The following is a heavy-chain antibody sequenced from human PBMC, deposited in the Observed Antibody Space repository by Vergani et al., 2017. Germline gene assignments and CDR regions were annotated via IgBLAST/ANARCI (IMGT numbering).Heavy chain of an antibody. CDR1: GFIFNNYN. Sequence: EVQLVESGGGLVKPGGSLRLSCAASGFIFNNYNMNWVRQAPGKGLEWVSSISSSSTYIYYADSVKGRFTISRDNAKNSLYLQMNSLRAEDTAVYYCARGYGRAAAGLEYYYYNYGMDVWGQGSTVTVYS. V-gene: IGHV3-21*01. CDR3: ARGYGRAAAGLEYYYYNYGMDV. D-gene: IGHD6-13*01. J-gene: IGHJ6*02. CDR2: ISSSSTYI.